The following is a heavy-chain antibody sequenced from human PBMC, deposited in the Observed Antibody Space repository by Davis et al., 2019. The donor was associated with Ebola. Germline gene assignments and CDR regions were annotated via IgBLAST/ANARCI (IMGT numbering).Heavy chain of an antibody. V-gene: IGHV3-23*01. Sequence: GESLKISCAASGFTFSSYAMSWVRQAPGKGLEWVSSNSGGGGSTYNADSVKGRFTISRDNSKNTLYLQMNSLRAEDTAVYYCAKRPTVTTRVDYFDYWGQGTLVTVSS. D-gene: IGHD4-17*01. CDR2: NSGGGGST. CDR1: GFTFSSYA. CDR3: AKRPTVTTRVDYFDY. J-gene: IGHJ4*02.